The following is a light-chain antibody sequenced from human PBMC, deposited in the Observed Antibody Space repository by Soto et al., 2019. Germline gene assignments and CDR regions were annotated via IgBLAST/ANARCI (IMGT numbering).Light chain of an antibody. Sequence: EIVLTQSPGTVSLSPGERATLSCRASQSVSSSQLAWYQHKRGQAPRLLIYDASNSATGIPDRFSGSGSGTDFTLTISRREPEDFGVYFCQQYGTSPSWTFGQGTKVEI. CDR2: DAS. J-gene: IGKJ1*01. CDR3: QQYGTSPSWT. V-gene: IGKV3-20*01. CDR1: QSVSSSQ.